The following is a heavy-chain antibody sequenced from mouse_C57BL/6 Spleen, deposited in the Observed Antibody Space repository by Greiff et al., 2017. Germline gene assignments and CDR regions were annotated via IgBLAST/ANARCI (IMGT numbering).Heavy chain of an antibody. CDR1: GYSITSGYY. J-gene: IGHJ2*01. D-gene: IGHD1-1*01. V-gene: IGHV3-6*01. CDR3: ARGGYGSNYFDY. CDR2: ISYDGSN. Sequence: EVQVVESGPGLVKPSQSLSLTCSVTGYSITSGYYWNWIRQFPGNKLEWMGYISYDGSNNYNPSLKNRISITRDTSKNQFFLKLSSVTTEDTATYYCARGGYGSNYFDYWGQGTTLTVSS.